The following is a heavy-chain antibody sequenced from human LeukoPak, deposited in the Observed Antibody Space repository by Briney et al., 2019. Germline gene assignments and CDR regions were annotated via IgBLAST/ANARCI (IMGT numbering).Heavy chain of an antibody. J-gene: IGHJ4*02. CDR2: IDPSDSYT. Sequence: GESLKISCKGSGYNFTNYGIGWVRQMPGKGLEWMGRIDPSDSYTNYSPSFQGHVTISADKSISTAYLQWSSLKASDTAMYYCARLGPMVASDYWGQGTLVTVSS. D-gene: IGHD2-15*01. V-gene: IGHV5-10-1*01. CDR3: ARLGPMVASDY. CDR1: GYNFTNYG.